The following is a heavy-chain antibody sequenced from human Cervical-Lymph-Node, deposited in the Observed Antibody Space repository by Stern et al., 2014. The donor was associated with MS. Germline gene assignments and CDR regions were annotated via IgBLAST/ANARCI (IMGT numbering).Heavy chain of an antibody. J-gene: IGHJ4*02. Sequence: EVQLVESGGGLVKPGESLRFYCDASGFTFSHYSINWVRQAPGKGLEWISSISNNATHTYYADSVECRFTISIDSAKDSVSLHMVSLRAEDTAVYYCARARVGDYARSPHLDSWGQGTLVTVSS. CDR1: GFTFSHYS. D-gene: IGHD4-17*01. V-gene: IGHV3-21*01. CDR2: ISNNATHT. CDR3: ARARVGDYARSPHLDS.